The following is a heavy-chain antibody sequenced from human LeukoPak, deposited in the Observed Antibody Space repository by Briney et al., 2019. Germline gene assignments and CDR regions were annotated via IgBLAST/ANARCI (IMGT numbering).Heavy chain of an antibody. D-gene: IGHD3-10*01. J-gene: IGHJ6*02. V-gene: IGHV3-23*01. Sequence: GGSLRLSCAASGFTFDNYALSWVRQAPGKGLQWVSGIDGRGDNTYYADSVKGCFSISKDNSEETLYLQMNSLRVEDTAFYYCARGLGISAVRRGVTYYFYAMDVWGQGTTVTVAS. CDR1: GFTFDNYA. CDR3: ARGLGISAVRRGVTYYFYAMDV. CDR2: IDGRGDNT.